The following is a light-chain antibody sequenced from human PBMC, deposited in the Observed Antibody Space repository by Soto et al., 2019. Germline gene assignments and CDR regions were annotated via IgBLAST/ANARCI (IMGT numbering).Light chain of an antibody. CDR1: QSVSSSY. Sequence: EIVLTQSPGTLSLSPGERATLSCRASQSVSSSYLAWYQQKTGQAPRLLIYGASSRATGIPDRFSGSGSGTDFTLTISRLEPEYFAVYYCHQYGSSLPITFGQGTRLEIK. CDR3: HQYGSSLPIT. J-gene: IGKJ5*01. V-gene: IGKV3-20*01. CDR2: GAS.